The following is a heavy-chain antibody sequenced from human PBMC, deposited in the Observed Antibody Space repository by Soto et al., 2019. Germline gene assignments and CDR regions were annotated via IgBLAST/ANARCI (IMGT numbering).Heavy chain of an antibody. CDR3: ARDGYYDSSGREKYYYYYYGMDV. V-gene: IGHV3-74*01. J-gene: IGHJ6*02. Sequence: GGSLRLSCAASGFTFSSYWMHWVRQAPGKGLVWVSRINSDGSSTSYADSVKGRFTISRDNAKNTLYLQMNMLRAEDTAGYYCARDGYYDSSGREKYYYYYYGMDVWGQGTTVTVSS. CDR2: INSDGSST. CDR1: GFTFSSYW. D-gene: IGHD3-22*01.